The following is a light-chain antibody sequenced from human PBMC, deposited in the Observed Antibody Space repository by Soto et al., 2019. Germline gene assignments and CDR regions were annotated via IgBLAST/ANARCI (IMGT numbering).Light chain of an antibody. CDR3: QKYSSVIT. J-gene: IGKJ5*01. Sequence: DIEMTQSPSSLSASVGERVTITCRASQGISNFLAWYQQKPGKVPKLLISAASTLQSGVPSRFSGSGSGTAFTLTITSLQADDVASYYYQKYSSVITFGEGTRLEIK. CDR1: QGISNF. CDR2: AAS. V-gene: IGKV1-27*01.